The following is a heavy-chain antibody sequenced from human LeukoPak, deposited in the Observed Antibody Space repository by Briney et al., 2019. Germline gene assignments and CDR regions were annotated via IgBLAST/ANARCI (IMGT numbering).Heavy chain of an antibody. CDR1: GFTFSNYG. CDR2: IANGGRDK. Sequence: PGGSLRLSCAASGFTFSNYGMHWVRQAPGKGLEWVAVIANGGRDKRYADSVKGRFTMSRDNSKNTVYLQMNSLRAEDTAVYSCAKDLNVAAAGYYFDYWGQGTLVTVSS. CDR3: AKDLNVAAAGYYFDY. D-gene: IGHD6-13*01. V-gene: IGHV3-30*18. J-gene: IGHJ4*02.